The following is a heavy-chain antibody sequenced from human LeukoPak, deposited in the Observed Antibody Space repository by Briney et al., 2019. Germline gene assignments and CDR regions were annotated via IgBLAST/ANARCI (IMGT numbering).Heavy chain of an antibody. CDR1: GGSFSGYY. CDR2: INHSGST. CDR3: ARGWYRTWRPIDY. D-gene: IGHD6-13*01. V-gene: IGHV4-34*01. J-gene: IGHJ4*02. Sequence: KPSETLSLTCAVYGGSFSGYYWSWIRQPPGKGLEWIGEINHSGSTNYNPSLKSRVTISVDTSKNQFSLKLSSVTAADTAVYYCARGWYRTWRPIDYWGQGTLVTVSS.